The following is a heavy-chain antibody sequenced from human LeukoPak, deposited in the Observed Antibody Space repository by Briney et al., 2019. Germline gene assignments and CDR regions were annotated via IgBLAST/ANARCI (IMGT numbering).Heavy chain of an antibody. J-gene: IGHJ4*02. D-gene: IGHD6-19*01. CDR2: IRSKANSYAT. CDR3: TRIMGAVAGFDY. V-gene: IGHV3-73*01. Sequence: IRSKANSYATAYAASVKGRFTISRDDSKNTAYLQMNSLKTEDTAVYYCTRIMGAVAGFDYWGQGTLVTVSS.